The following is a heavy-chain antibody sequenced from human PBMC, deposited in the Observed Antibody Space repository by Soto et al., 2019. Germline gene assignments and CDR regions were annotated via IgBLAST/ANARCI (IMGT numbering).Heavy chain of an antibody. Sequence: QVLLEESGGGLVKPGESLRLACAASGFKFSDFYMSWIRQAPGKGLEWISNISSSSSYTDYAESVKGRFTISRDNAKSSLSLQMHSLSAVDTSVYYCARDGPIVTSRPKDAFDFGGEGKMVSFSS. CDR2: ISSSSSYT. CDR3: ARDGPIVTSRPKDAFDF. CDR1: GFKFSDFY. D-gene: IGHD2-15*01. V-gene: IGHV3-11*06. J-gene: IGHJ3*01.